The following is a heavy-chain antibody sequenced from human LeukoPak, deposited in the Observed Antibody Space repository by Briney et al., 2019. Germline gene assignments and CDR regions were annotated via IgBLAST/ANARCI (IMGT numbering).Heavy chain of an antibody. D-gene: IGHD5-24*01. Sequence: MTSETLSLTCTVSGGSISSYYWSWIRQPPGKGLEWIGYVYYSGSTNYNPSLKSRVTISVDTSKNQFSLKLSSVTAADTAVYYCARDPVPGRGWLQQPGLAFDIWGQGTMVTVSS. V-gene: IGHV4-59*01. CDR3: ARDPVPGRGWLQQPGLAFDI. CDR2: VYYSGST. CDR1: GGSISSYY. J-gene: IGHJ3*02.